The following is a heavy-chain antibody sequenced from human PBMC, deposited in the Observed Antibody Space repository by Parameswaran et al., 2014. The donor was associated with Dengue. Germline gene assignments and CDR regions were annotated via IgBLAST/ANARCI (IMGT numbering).Heavy chain of an antibody. Sequence: GLEWVAVISYDGSNKYYADSVKGRFTISRDNSKNTLYLQMNSLRAEDTAVYYCAKDVGQARGILDYWGQGTLVTVSS. D-gene: IGHD3/OR15-3a*01. J-gene: IGHJ4*02. V-gene: IGHV3-30*18. CDR2: ISYDGSNK. CDR3: AKDVGQARGILDY.